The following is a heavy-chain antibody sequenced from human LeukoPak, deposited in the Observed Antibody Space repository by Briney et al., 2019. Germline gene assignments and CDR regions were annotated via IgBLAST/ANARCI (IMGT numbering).Heavy chain of an antibody. V-gene: IGHV3-7*01. CDR1: GFTFSSYW. CDR3: ARADSGNYYYYYMDV. D-gene: IGHD3-10*01. CDR2: IKQDGSEK. Sequence: GGSLRLSCAASGFTFSSYWMSWVRQAPGKGLEWVANIKQDGSEKYYVDSVKGRFTISRDNAKNSLYLQMNSLRAEDTAVYYCARADSGNYYYYYMDVWGKGTTVTVSS. J-gene: IGHJ6*03.